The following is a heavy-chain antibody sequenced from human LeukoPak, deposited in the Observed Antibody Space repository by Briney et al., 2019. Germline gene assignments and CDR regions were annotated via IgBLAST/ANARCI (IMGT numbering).Heavy chain of an antibody. CDR2: INPNSGGT. CDR3: ATESYYYGSGSFFWFDP. J-gene: IGHJ5*02. Sequence: ASVKVSCKASGYTFTGYYIQWVRQAPGQGLEWMGWINPNSGGTNYAQKFHGRVTMTRDTSISTAYMELSSLRSEDTAVYYCATESYYYGSGSFFWFDPWGQGTLVTVSS. CDR1: GYTFTGYY. V-gene: IGHV1-2*02. D-gene: IGHD3-10*01.